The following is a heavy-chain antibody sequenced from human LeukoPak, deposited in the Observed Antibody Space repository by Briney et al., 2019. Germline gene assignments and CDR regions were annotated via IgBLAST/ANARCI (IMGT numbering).Heavy chain of an antibody. CDR2: IHYSGST. D-gene: IGHD3-22*01. J-gene: IGHJ5*02. CDR3: ARGYDSSGYYFNWFDP. Sequence: SETLSLTCTVSGGSISSYYWSWVRQPPGKGLEWIGYIHYSGSTNSNPSLKSRVTISVDTSKNQFSLKLSSVTAADTAVYYCARGYDSSGYYFNWFDPWGQGTLVTVSS. CDR1: GGSISSYY. V-gene: IGHV4-59*01.